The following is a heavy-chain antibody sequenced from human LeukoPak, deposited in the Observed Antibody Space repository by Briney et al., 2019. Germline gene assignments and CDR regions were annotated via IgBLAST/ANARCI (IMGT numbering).Heavy chain of an antibody. D-gene: IGHD3-10*01. V-gene: IGHV4-59*08. J-gene: IGHJ4*02. CDR3: ASTSITMVRGVFDY. CDR2: IYYGGST. Sequence: SETLSLTCTVSGGSISSYCWSWIRQPPGKGLEWIGYIYYGGSTNYDPSLKSRVTISVDTSKNQFSLKLSSVTAADTAVYYCASTSITMVRGVFDYWGQGTLVTVSS. CDR1: GGSISSYC.